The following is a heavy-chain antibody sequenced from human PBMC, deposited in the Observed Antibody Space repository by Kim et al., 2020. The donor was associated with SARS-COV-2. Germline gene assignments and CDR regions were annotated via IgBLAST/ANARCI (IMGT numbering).Heavy chain of an antibody. J-gene: IGHJ6*02. V-gene: IGHV1-46*01. CDR2: INPSGGST. D-gene: IGHD3-10*01. CDR3: ARDYGVLWFGELLRHYGMDV. CDR1: GYTFTSYY. Sequence: ASVKVSCKASGYTFTSYYMHWVRQAPGQGLEWMGIINPSGGSTSYAQKFQGRVTMTRATSTSTVYMELSSLRSEDTAVYYCARDYGVLWFGELLRHYGMDVWGQGTTVAVSS.